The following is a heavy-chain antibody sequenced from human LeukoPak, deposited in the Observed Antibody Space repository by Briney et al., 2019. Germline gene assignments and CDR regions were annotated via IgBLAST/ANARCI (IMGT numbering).Heavy chain of an antibody. CDR2: ISSSSSYI. CDR3: ASIVVPAARDY. J-gene: IGHJ4*02. CDR1: GFTFSSYS. V-gene: IGHV3-21*01. D-gene: IGHD2-2*01. Sequence: GGSLRLSCAASGFTFSSYSMNWVRQAPGKGLEWVSSISSSSSYIYYADSVKGRFTISGDNAKNSLYLQMNSLRAEDTAVYYCASIVVPAARDYWGQGTLVTVSS.